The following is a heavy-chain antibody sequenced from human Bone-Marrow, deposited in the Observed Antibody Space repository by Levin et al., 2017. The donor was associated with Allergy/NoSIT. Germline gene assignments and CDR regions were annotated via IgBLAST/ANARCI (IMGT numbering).Heavy chain of an antibody. CDR3: AKDSGLVQGWFDP. D-gene: IGHD2-8*01. J-gene: IGHJ5*02. Sequence: GESLKISCAASGFTFSSYGMHWVRQAPGKGLEWLAGISSDGRKEYYAESVKGRFTNSRENFKNTVYLQMNSLRLEDTAIYYCAKDSGLVQGWFDPWGQGTLVTVTS. V-gene: IGHV3-30*18. CDR2: ISSDGRKE. CDR1: GFTFSSYG.